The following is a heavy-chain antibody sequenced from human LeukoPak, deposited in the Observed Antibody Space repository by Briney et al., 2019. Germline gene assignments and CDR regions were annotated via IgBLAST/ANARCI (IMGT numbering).Heavy chain of an antibody. J-gene: IGHJ3*02. CDR1: GGSLSYYY. CDR3: AKADRTSMVTI. V-gene: IGHV4-59*01. CDR2: IYRSGST. D-gene: IGHD5-18*01. Sequence: SETLSLTCTVSGGSLSYYYWSWLRQPPGKGLEWIGYIYRSGSTNYNPSLNSRVTISVDTSKNQFSLKVRSVTAADTALYYCAKADRTSMVTIWGQGTMVTVSS.